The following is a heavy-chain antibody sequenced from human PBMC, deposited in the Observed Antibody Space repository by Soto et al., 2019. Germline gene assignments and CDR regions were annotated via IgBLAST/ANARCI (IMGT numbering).Heavy chain of an antibody. V-gene: IGHV4-30-4*01. Sequence: QVQLQESGPGLVQPSQTLTLSYAVSGGSISHVYYYWSWIRQLPDKGLEWIGHIYNGGSTYNNPSLTSRVTISVDTSRNQFSLQLTSVSTADTAVYYCATGPSGDKVDSWGQGILVTVSS. J-gene: IGHJ4*02. D-gene: IGHD7-27*01. CDR1: GGSISHVYYY. CDR2: IYNGGST. CDR3: ATGPSGDKVDS.